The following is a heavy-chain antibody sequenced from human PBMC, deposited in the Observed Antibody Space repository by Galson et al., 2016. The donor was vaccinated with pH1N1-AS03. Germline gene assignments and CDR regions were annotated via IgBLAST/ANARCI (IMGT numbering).Heavy chain of an antibody. Sequence: SVKVSCKASGYIFSDYYMHWVRQAPGQGLEWMAWININDGVTNYAQKFHGRVTMSRDTSISTAYMELSRLGSDDTAVDYCARGLESMLRGVIDNYYGMDVWGRGTTVTVSS. V-gene: IGHV1-2*02. CDR1: GYIFSDYY. CDR2: ININDGVT. J-gene: IGHJ6*02. D-gene: IGHD3-10*01. CDR3: ARGLESMLRGVIDNYYGMDV.